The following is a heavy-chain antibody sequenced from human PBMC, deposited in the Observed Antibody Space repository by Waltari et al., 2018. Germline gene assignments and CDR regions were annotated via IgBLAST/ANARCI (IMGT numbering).Heavy chain of an antibody. Sequence: QVQLQESGPGLVKPSETLSLTCTVPGGSISSYYWSWIRQPPGKGLEWIGYIYYSGSTNYNPSLKSRVTISVDTSKNQFSLKLSSVTAADTAVYYCARDSSGYYYDAFDIWGQGTMVTVSS. CDR1: GGSISSYY. J-gene: IGHJ3*02. CDR3: ARDSSGYYYDAFDI. D-gene: IGHD3-22*01. CDR2: IYYSGST. V-gene: IGHV4-59*01.